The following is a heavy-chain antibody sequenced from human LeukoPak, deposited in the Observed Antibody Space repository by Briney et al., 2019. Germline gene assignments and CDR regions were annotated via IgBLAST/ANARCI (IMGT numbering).Heavy chain of an antibody. CDR3: ARDQYYDVSTYYEIDY. J-gene: IGHJ4*02. CDR1: GGTFSSYA. V-gene: IGHV1-69*13. D-gene: IGHD3-22*01. CDR2: IIPIFGTA. Sequence: EASVKVSCKASGGTFSSYAISWVRQAPGQGLEWMGGIIPIFGTAKYAQKFQGRVTITADESTSTAYMELSSLRSEDTAVYYCARDQYYDVSTYYEIDYWGQGTLVTVSS.